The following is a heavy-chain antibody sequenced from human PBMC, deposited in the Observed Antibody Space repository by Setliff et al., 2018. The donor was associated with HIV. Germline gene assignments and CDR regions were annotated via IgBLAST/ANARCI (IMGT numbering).Heavy chain of an antibody. V-gene: IGHV3-23*01. D-gene: IGHD7-27*01. Sequence: PGESLKISCAASGFTSSSYGMSWVRQAPGKGLEWVSGISGSGTYKYYAESVKGRFTISRDNSRNTLYLQMNSLRTEDTAVYYCAKDWGSRLSYSFYYMDVWGKGTTVTVSS. CDR2: ISGSGTYK. J-gene: IGHJ6*03. CDR1: GFTSSSYG. CDR3: AKDWGSRLSYSFYYMDV.